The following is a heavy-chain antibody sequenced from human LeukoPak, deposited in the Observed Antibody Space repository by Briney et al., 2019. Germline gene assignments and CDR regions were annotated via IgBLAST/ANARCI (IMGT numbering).Heavy chain of an antibody. D-gene: IGHD1/OR15-1a*01. J-gene: IGHJ4*02. Sequence: SETLSLTCTVSGGSISSGGHYWSWIRQHPGKGLEWIGYIYYSGSTYYNPSLKSRVTISVDTSKNQFSLKLSSVTAADTAVYYCARSAGTRYYFDYWGQGTLVTVPS. CDR1: GGSISSGGHY. V-gene: IGHV4-31*03. CDR3: ARSAGTRYYFDY. CDR2: IYYSGST.